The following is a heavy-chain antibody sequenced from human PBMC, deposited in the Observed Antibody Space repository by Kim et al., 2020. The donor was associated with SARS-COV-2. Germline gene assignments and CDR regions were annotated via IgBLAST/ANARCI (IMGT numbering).Heavy chain of an antibody. V-gene: IGHV3-30*18. CDR3: TKDGTNYDIFSGYIPLYYFDS. D-gene: IGHD3-9*01. CDR2: ISFDGTKK. J-gene: IGHJ4*02. Sequence: GGSLRLSCAASGFTFSTCGMHWVRQAPGKGLEWVSLISFDGTKKDYTDSVKGRFTISRDNSKNTLYLQMNSLKPEDTGFYYCTKDGTNYDIFSGYIPLYYFDSWGQGTLVTVSS. CDR1: GFTFSTCG.